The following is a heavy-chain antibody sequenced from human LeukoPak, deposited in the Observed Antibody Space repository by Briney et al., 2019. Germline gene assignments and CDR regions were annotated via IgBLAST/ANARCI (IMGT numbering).Heavy chain of an antibody. V-gene: IGHV1-69*04. CDR1: GGTFSSYA. CDR2: IIPIFGIA. CDR3: ARPTPDIVGATNAFDI. Sequence: SVKVSCEASGGTFSSYAISWVRQAPGQGLEWMGRIIPIFGIANYAQKFQGRVTITADKSTSTAYMELSSLRSEDTAVYYCARPTPDIVGATNAFDIWGQGTMVTVSS. D-gene: IGHD1-26*01. J-gene: IGHJ3*02.